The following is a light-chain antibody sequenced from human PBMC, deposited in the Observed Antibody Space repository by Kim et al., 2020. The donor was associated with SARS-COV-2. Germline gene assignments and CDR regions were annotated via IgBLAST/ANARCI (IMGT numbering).Light chain of an antibody. V-gene: IGLV3-25*03. J-gene: IGLJ3*02. CDR3: QSADNSAWV. CDR1: ALAKQF. CDR2: KDT. Sequence: SYELTQPPSVSVSPGQAARITCSGDALAKQFAYWYQQKPGQAPVLLIYKDTQRPSGIPERFSGSTSGTTVTLTISGVQSEDEADYHCQSADNSAWVFGGGTQLTVL.